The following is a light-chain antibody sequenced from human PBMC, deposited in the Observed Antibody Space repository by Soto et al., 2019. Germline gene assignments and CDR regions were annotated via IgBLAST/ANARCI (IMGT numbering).Light chain of an antibody. CDR3: QQYGSSLLFT. V-gene: IGKV3-20*01. J-gene: IGKJ3*01. CDR2: GAS. CDR1: QSVSSSY. Sequence: EIVLTQSPGTLFLSPGERATLSCRASQSVSSSYLAWYQQKPGQAPRLLIYGASSRATGIPDRFSGSGSGTDFTLTIGRLEPEDFAVYYCQQYGSSLLFTFGPGTKVDIK.